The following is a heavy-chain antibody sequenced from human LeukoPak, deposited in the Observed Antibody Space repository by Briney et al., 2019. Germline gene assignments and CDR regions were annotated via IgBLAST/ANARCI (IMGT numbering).Heavy chain of an antibody. CDR2: IIPILGTA. CDR1: GGTFSSYA. D-gene: IGHD5-24*01. Sequence: SVKVSCKASGGTFSSYAISWVRQAPGQGLEWMGGIIPILGTANYAQKFQGRVTITADESTSTAYMELSSLRSEDTAVYYCARGGGYNYWDFDYWGQGTLVTVSS. CDR3: ARGGGYNYWDFDY. J-gene: IGHJ4*02. V-gene: IGHV1-69*13.